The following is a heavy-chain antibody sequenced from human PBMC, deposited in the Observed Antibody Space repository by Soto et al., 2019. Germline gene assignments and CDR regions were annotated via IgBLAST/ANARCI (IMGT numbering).Heavy chain of an antibody. Sequence: GASVKVSCKASGYTFTSYYIHCVRQAPGQGLEWMGIINPRDGSTTYAQKVQGRVTMTRDTSTSTVYMEPRSLRYEDTAVYYCARDLGYCSNGVCSGWLDLWGQGTLITVSS. CDR1: GYTFTSYY. D-gene: IGHD2-8*01. J-gene: IGHJ5*02. CDR3: ARDLGYCSNGVCSGWLDL. CDR2: INPRDGST. V-gene: IGHV1-46*01.